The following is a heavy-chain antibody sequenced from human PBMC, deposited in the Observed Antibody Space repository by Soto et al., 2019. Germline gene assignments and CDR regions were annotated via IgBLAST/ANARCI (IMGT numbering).Heavy chain of an antibody. CDR2: IKGDGSEK. J-gene: IGHJ4*02. D-gene: IGHD2-2*01. CDR1: GFTFSNYW. V-gene: IGHV3-7*01. Sequence: EVQLVESGGGLVQPGGSLRLSCAASGFTFSNYWMSWVRQAPGKGLEWVANIKGDGSEKYYVDSVKGRFTISRDNAKNSLYLQMDSLRAEDTAVYYCAREGRGYCSSTTCSGIWGQGTLVTVSS. CDR3: AREGRGYCSSTTCSGI.